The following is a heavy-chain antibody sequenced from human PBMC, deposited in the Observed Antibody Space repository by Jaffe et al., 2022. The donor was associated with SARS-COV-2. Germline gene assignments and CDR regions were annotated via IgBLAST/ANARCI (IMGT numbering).Heavy chain of an antibody. Sequence: QVQLQQWGAGLLKPSETLSLTCAVYGGSFSGYYWSWIRQPPGKGLEWIGEINHSGSTNYNPSLKSRVTISVDTSKNQFSLKLSSVTAADTAVYYCARGSKIAARNYYYGMDVWGQGTTVTVSS. V-gene: IGHV4-34*01. D-gene: IGHD6-6*01. J-gene: IGHJ6*02. CDR2: INHSGST. CDR1: GGSFSGYY. CDR3: ARGSKIAARNYYYGMDV.